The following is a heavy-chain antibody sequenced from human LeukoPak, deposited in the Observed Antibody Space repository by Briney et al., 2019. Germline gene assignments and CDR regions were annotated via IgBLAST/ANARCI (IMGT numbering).Heavy chain of an antibody. CDR3: AKDETGFLNYFHY. V-gene: IGHV3-23*01. CDR1: GFTFSSYT. J-gene: IGHJ4*02. CDR2: IDSSGTKT. Sequence: GGSLRLSCAASGFTFSSYTMSWVRQAPGKGLAWVSGIDSSGTKTTYADSVKGRFTISRDNPRNTLYLQMNSLRAEETAVYYCAKDETGFLNYFHYWGQGALVTVSS. D-gene: IGHD3-3*01.